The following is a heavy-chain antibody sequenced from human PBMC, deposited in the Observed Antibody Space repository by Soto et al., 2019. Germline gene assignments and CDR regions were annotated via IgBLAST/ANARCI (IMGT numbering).Heavy chain of an antibody. Sequence: QLQLQESGSGLVKPSQTLSLTCAVSGGSISSGGYSWSWIRQPPGKGLEWIGYMYHSGSTYYNPSLKSRVTISVDRSKNQFSLKLSSVTAADTAVYYCARGDGGDFDYWGQGTLVTVSS. D-gene: IGHD3-16*01. CDR2: MYHSGST. V-gene: IGHV4-30-2*01. CDR3: ARGDGGDFDY. J-gene: IGHJ4*02. CDR1: GGSISSGGYS.